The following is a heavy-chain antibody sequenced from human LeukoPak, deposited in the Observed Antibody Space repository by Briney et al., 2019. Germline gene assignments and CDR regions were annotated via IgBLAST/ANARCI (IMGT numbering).Heavy chain of an antibody. D-gene: IGHD6-19*01. Sequence: GGSLRLSCAASGFTFSSYWMHWVRQAPGKGLVWVSRINSDGSSTSYADSVKGRFTISRDNAKNSLYLQMNSLRAEDTAVYYCARDGGGEYSSGWYPVGFDYWGQGTLVTVSS. V-gene: IGHV3-74*01. CDR2: INSDGSST. CDR1: GFTFSSYW. J-gene: IGHJ4*02. CDR3: ARDGGGEYSSGWYPVGFDY.